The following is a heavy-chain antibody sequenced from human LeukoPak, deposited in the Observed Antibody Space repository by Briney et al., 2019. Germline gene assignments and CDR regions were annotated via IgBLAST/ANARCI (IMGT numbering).Heavy chain of an antibody. CDR1: GFTFDDYA. CDR2: ISWNSGSI. V-gene: IGHV3-9*01. D-gene: IGHD6-13*01. Sequence: PGRSLRLSCAASGFTFDDYAMHWVRQAPGKGLEWVSGISWNSGSIGYADSVKGRFTISRDNAKNSLYLQMNSLGAEDTALYYCAKASRGSSWSSNWFDPWGQGTLVTVSS. J-gene: IGHJ5*02. CDR3: AKASRGSSWSSNWFDP.